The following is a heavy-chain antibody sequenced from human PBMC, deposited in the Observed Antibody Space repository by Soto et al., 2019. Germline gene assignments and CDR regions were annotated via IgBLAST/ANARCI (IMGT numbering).Heavy chain of an antibody. D-gene: IGHD3-10*01. Sequence: EVQLVQSGAVVKKPGKSLRISCKGSGHSFTSYWISWVRQMPGKGLEWMGRIDPSDSYTNYSPSFQGHVTISADKSISTAYLQCSSLKASDTAMYYCARWGGSGSYFDWYFDLWGRGTLVTVSS. CDR1: GHSFTSYW. J-gene: IGHJ2*01. CDR2: IDPSDSYT. CDR3: ARWGGSGSYFDWYFDL. V-gene: IGHV5-10-1*01.